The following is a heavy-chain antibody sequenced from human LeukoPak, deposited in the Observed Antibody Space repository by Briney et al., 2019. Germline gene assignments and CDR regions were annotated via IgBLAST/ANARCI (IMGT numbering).Heavy chain of an antibody. CDR3: ARGLTTGDY. Sequence: GASVKVSCRTSGYDFSTYGITWVRQAPGQGLEYMGWIRPSNGNRNYAQKLQGRVTMTTDTSTSTAYMELRSLRSDDTAVYYCARGLTTGDYWGQGTLVTVSS. CDR1: GYDFSTYG. CDR2: IRPSNGNR. D-gene: IGHD4-11*01. V-gene: IGHV1-18*01. J-gene: IGHJ4*02.